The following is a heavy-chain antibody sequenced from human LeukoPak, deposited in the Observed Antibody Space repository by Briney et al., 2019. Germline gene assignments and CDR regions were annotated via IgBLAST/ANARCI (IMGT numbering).Heavy chain of an antibody. V-gene: IGHV4-59*01. CDR3: ARAGTRGGAFDI. CDR2: IYYSGST. D-gene: IGHD3-16*01. CDR1: GGSISSYY. J-gene: IGHJ3*02. Sequence: SETLSLTCTVSGGSISSYYWSWIRQPPGKGLEWIGYIYYSGSTNYNPSLKSRVTISVYTSKNQFSLKLSSVTAADTAVYYCARAGTRGGAFDIWGQGTMVTVSS.